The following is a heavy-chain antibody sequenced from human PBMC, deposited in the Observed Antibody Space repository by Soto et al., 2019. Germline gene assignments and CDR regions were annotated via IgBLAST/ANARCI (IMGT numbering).Heavy chain of an antibody. Sequence: QVQLVESGGGVVQPGRSPRLSCAASGFTFSSYGMHWVRQAPGKGLEWVATIWYDGSNKYYADFVKGRFTISRDDSKNTLYLHMNSLRAEDTAVYYCARGQFDDSSGGFDYWGQGTLVTVSS. D-gene: IGHD3-22*01. CDR1: GFTFSSYG. CDR3: ARGQFDDSSGGFDY. CDR2: IWYDGSNK. V-gene: IGHV3-33*01. J-gene: IGHJ4*02.